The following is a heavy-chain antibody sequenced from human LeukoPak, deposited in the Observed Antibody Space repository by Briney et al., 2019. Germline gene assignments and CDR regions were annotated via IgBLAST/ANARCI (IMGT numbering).Heavy chain of an antibody. Sequence: GGSLRLSCAASGFTVSSNYMSWVRQAPGKGLEWVSVIYSGGSTYYADSVKGRFTISRDNSKNTLYLQMNSLRAEDTAVYYCAKERGGIVGATPFDYWGQGTLVTVSS. CDR3: AKERGGIVGATPFDY. CDR1: GFTVSSNY. D-gene: IGHD1-26*01. J-gene: IGHJ4*02. CDR2: IYSGGST. V-gene: IGHV3-53*01.